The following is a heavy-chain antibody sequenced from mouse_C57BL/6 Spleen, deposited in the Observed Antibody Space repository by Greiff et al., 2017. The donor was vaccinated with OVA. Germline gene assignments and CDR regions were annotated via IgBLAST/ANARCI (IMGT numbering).Heavy chain of an antibody. CDR3: ARLTGTGRYFDV. V-gene: IGHV5-17*01. D-gene: IGHD4-1*01. J-gene: IGHJ1*03. Sequence: EVMLVESGGGLVKPGGSLKLSCAASGFTFSDYGMHWVRQAPEKGLEWVAYISSGSSTIYYADTVKGRFTISRDNAKNTLFLQMTSLRSEDTAMYYCARLTGTGRYFDVWGTGTTVTVSS. CDR2: ISSGSSTI. CDR1: GFTFSDYG.